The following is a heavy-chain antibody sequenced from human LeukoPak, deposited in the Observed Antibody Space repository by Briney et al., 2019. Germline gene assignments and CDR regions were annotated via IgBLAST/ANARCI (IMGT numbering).Heavy chain of an antibody. J-gene: IGHJ4*02. Sequence: ASVKVSCKASGYTFTSYGISWVRQAPGQGLEWMGWINTDTGNPTYAQGFTGRFVFSLDTSVSTAYLHISSLQAEDTAMYYCARLVTFYGDDYWGQGTLVTVSS. V-gene: IGHV7-4-1*02. CDR2: INTDTGNP. D-gene: IGHD2-21*02. CDR3: ARLVTFYGDDY. CDR1: GYTFTSYG.